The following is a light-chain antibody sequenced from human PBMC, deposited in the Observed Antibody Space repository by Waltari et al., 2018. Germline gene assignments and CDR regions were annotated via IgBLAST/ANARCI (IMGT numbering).Light chain of an antibody. Sequence: EIVLTQSPGPLSLSVGERATLSCRASQSVSSYLAWYQQKPGQVPRLLIYDASNRATGIPARFSGSGSGTDFTLTISSLAPEDFAVYYCQQRSGWPLTFGGGTKVEIK. CDR2: DAS. CDR1: QSVSSY. J-gene: IGKJ4*01. V-gene: IGKV3-11*01. CDR3: QQRSGWPLT.